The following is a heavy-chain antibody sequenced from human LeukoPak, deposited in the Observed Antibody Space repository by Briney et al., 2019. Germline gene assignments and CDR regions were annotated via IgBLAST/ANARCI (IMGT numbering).Heavy chain of an antibody. V-gene: IGHV3-30-3*01. CDR2: ISYDGSNK. J-gene: IGHJ4*02. CDR3: ARDFDY. Sequence: GGSLRLSCAASGLTFSSYAMHWVRQAPGKGLEWVAVISYDGSNKYYADSVKGRFTISRDNSKNTLYLQMNSLRAEDTAVYYCARDFDYWGQGTLVTVSS. CDR1: GLTFSSYA.